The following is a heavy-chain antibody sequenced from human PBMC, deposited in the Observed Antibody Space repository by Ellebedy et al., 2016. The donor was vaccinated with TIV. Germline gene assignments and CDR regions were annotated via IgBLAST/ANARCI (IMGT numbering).Heavy chain of an antibody. D-gene: IGHD6-13*01. V-gene: IGHV3-30*04. Sequence: PGGSLRLSCAASGFTFNSYAMHWVRQAPGKGLEWVAAISYNGRNTYYADFVKGRFTVSRDNFNYTLYLQMNSLRAEDTSIYHCAKDRHPFITTWYQNYFDYWGQGTPVTVSS. CDR1: GFTFNSYA. J-gene: IGHJ4*02. CDR3: AKDRHPFITTWYQNYFDY. CDR2: ISYNGRNT.